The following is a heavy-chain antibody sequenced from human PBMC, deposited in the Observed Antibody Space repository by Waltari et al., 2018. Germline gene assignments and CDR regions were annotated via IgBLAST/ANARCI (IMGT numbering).Heavy chain of an antibody. CDR2: IDPSDSYT. V-gene: IGHV5-10-1*03. CDR3: ARQHFGIAAAGAGMDV. CDR1: GYSFTSYW. J-gene: IGHJ6*02. Sequence: EVQLVQSGAEVKKPGESLRISCKGSGYSFTSYWISWVRQMPGKGLEWMGRIDPSDSYTNYSPSFQGHVTISADKSISTAYLQWSSLKASDTAMYYCARQHFGIAAAGAGMDVWGQGTTVTVSS. D-gene: IGHD6-13*01.